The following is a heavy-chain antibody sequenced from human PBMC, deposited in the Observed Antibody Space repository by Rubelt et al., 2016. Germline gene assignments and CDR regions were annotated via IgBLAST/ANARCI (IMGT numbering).Heavy chain of an antibody. J-gene: IGHJ3*02. CDR3: ARISHRYDSSGYADAFDI. D-gene: IGHD3-22*01. V-gene: IGHV1-18*01. CDR2: ISAYNGNT. Sequence: VRQAPGQGLEWMGWISAYNGNTNYAQKLQGRVTMTTDTSTSTAYMELRSLRSDDTAVYYCARISHRYDSSGYADAFDIWGQGTMVTVSS.